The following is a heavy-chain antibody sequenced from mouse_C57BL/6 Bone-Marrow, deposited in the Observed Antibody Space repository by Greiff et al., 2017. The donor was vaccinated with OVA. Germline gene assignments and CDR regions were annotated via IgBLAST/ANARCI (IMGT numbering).Heavy chain of an antibody. J-gene: IGHJ4*01. Sequence: VQLQQSGPELVKPGASVKISCKASGYTFTDYYMNWVKQSHGKSLEWIGDINPNNGGTIYNQKFKGKATLTVDKSSSTAYMELRSLTSEDSAVYYCARGGSFYRGYAMDYWGQGTSVTVSS. CDR3: ARGGSFYRGYAMDY. CDR2: INPNNGGT. V-gene: IGHV1-26*01. D-gene: IGHD2-14*01. CDR1: GYTFTDYY.